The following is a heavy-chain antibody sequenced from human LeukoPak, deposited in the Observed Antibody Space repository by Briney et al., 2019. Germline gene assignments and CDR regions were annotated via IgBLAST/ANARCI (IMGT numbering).Heavy chain of an antibody. D-gene: IGHD6-13*01. V-gene: IGHV3-9*01. J-gene: IGHJ4*02. CDR2: ITWNSGSI. Sequence: SLRLSCAASGFTFDDYAMHWVRQAPGKGLEWVSGITWNSGSIAYADSVKGRFTISRDNAKNSLYLQMNSLRAEDTALYYCAKDLTLGADGTYFDYWGQGILVTVSS. CDR3: AKDLTLGADGTYFDY. CDR1: GFTFDDYA.